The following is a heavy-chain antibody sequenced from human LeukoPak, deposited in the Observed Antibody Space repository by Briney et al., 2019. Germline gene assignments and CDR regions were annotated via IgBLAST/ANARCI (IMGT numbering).Heavy chain of an antibody. CDR1: GGSISSGGYY. J-gene: IGHJ5*02. Sequence: SETLSLTCTVSGGSISSGGYYWSWIRQHPGKGLEWIGYIYYSGSTYYNPSLKSRVTISVDTSKNQFSLKLSSVTPADTAVYYCAREKQQLPSDNWFDPWGQGTLVTVSS. V-gene: IGHV4-31*03. CDR2: IYYSGST. D-gene: IGHD6-13*01. CDR3: AREKQQLPSDNWFDP.